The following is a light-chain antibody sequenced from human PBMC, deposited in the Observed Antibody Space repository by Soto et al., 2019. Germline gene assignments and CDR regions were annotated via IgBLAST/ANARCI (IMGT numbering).Light chain of an antibody. J-gene: IGKJ1*01. CDR3: QQYGSSGT. CDR1: QSVSNNY. V-gene: IGKV3-20*01. Sequence: DIVMTQSPATLSVSPGERATLSCRASQSVSNNYLAWYQQKPCQAPRLLIYGASNRATGIPDRFSGSGSGTDFTLTISRLEPEDFAVYYCQQYGSSGTFGQGTKVDIK. CDR2: GAS.